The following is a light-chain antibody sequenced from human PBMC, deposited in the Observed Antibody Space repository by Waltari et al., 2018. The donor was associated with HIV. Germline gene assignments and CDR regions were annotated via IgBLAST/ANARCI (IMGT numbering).Light chain of an antibody. CDR3: LLSYSGARPWV. J-gene: IGLJ3*02. Sequence: QAVVTQEPSLTVSPGGTVTLTCGSSTGPVTSGHHPYWFQQRPGQAPRTLIYDATNKFSLTPAPFSGSLLGGKAALTLSGAQPDDEADYYCLLSYSGARPWVFGGGTKLTVL. CDR1: TGPVTSGHH. CDR2: DAT. V-gene: IGLV7-46*01.